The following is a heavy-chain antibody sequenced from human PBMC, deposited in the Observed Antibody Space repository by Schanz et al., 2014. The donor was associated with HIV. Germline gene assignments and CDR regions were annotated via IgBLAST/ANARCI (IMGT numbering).Heavy chain of an antibody. D-gene: IGHD2-15*01. Sequence: QVQLVESGGGVVQPGRSLRLSCAVSGFTFSNYAMHWVRQAPGKGLEWAAVISYDGSNKYYADSVKGRFTISRDKSKNTLYLQMNSLRAEDTAVYYCARGGIWEWDQPDFDYWGQGTLVTVS. J-gene: IGHJ4*02. V-gene: IGHV3-30-3*01. CDR1: GFTFSNYA. CDR2: ISYDGSNK. CDR3: ARGGIWEWDQPDFDY.